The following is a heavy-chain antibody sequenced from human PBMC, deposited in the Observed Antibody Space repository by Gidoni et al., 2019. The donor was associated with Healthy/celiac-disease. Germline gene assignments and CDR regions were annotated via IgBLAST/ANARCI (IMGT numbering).Heavy chain of an antibody. Sequence: QVQLVQSGAEVKKPGASVKVSCKASGYTFTSYYMHWGRQGPGQGLEWMGIINPSGGSTSYAQKFQGRVTMTRDTSTSTVYMELSSLRSEDTAVYYCARDLGKRGFDYWGQGTLVTVSS. D-gene: IGHD7-27*01. V-gene: IGHV1-46*03. CDR2: INPSGGST. J-gene: IGHJ4*02. CDR1: GYTFTSYY. CDR3: ARDLGKRGFDY.